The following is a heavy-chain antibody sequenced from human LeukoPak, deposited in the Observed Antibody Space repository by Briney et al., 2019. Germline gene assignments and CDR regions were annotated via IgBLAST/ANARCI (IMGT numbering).Heavy chain of an antibody. V-gene: IGHV1-69*05. CDR2: IIPIFGTA. CDR3: ARGGGQQLDEYNWFDP. D-gene: IGHD6-13*01. Sequence: SVKVSCKASGGTFSSYAISWVRQAPGQGLEWMGGIIPIFGTANYAQKFQGRVTITTDESTSTAYMELSRLRSDDTAVYYCARGGGQQLDEYNWFDPWGQGTLVTVSS. CDR1: GGTFSSYA. J-gene: IGHJ5*02.